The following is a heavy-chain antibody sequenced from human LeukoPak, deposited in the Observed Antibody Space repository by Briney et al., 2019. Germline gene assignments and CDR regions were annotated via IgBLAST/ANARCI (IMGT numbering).Heavy chain of an antibody. CDR3: ARLKGGGGYQNFAY. J-gene: IGHJ4*02. Sequence: SETLSLTCTVSGGSISSSSYYWGWIRQPPGKGLEWIGSIYYSGSTYYNPSLKSRVTISVDTSKNQFSLKLSSVTAADTAVYYCARLKGGGGYQNFAYGAQETRVTVPS. CDR1: GGSISSSSYY. CDR2: IYYSGST. V-gene: IGHV4-39*07. D-gene: IGHD3-16*01.